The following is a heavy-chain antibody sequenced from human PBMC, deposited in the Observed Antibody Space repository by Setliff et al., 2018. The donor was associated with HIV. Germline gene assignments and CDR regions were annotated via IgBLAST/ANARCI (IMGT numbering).Heavy chain of an antibody. CDR3: ARVDCSSTSCYRDYYYYMDV. CDR2: IYYSGST. V-gene: IGHV4-39*01. D-gene: IGHD2-2*01. CDR1: GGSISSSSYY. J-gene: IGHJ6*03. Sequence: TLSLTCTVSGGSISSSSYYWGWIRQPPGKGLEWIGSIYYSGSTYYNPSLKSRVTISVDTSKNQFSLKLSSVTAADTAVYYCARVDCSSTSCYRDYYYYMDVWGKGTTVTVSS.